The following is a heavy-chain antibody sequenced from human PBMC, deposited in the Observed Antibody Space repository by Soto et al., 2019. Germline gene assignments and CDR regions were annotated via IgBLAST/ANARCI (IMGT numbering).Heavy chain of an antibody. CDR2: MNPNSGNT. J-gene: IGHJ4*02. CDR1: GYTFTSYD. Sequence: QVQLVQSGAEVKKPGASVKVSCKASGYTFTSYDINWVRQATGQGLEWMGWMNPNSGNTGYAQKFQGRVTMTRNTSISTAYMELISLRSEDTAVYHCATLRYSSSLELFDYWGQGTLVTVSS. CDR3: ATLRYSSSLELFDY. D-gene: IGHD6-6*01. V-gene: IGHV1-8*01.